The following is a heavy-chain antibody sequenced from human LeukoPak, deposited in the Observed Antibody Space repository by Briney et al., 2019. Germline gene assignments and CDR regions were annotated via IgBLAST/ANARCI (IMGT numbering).Heavy chain of an antibody. V-gene: IGHV3-23*01. J-gene: IGHJ4*02. CDR1: GFTFSSYP. CDR3: VKDDRRYGDYGYFDY. CDR2: LSGSGGST. Sequence: PGGSLRLSCGASGFTFSSYPMGWVRQAPGKGLQWVSTLSGSGGSTYYADSVKGRFTISRDTSKNTLYLQMNSLRAEDTAVYYCVKDDRRYGDYGYFDYWGQGALVTVSS. D-gene: IGHD4-17*01.